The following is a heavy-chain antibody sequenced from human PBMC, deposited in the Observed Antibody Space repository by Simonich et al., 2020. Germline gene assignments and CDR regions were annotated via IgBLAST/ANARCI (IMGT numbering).Heavy chain of an antibody. CDR3: ASPGGTAARDAFDI. J-gene: IGHJ3*02. V-gene: IGHV4-34*01. D-gene: IGHD6-6*01. CDR1: GGSFRGYY. Sequence: QVQLQQWGAGLLKPSDTLSLTCAVYGGSFRGYYWSWIRQPPGKGLEWIGEINHSGSTNYNPSLKSRVTISVDTSKNQFSLKLGSVTAADTAVYYCASPGGTAARDAFDIWGQGTMVTVSS. CDR2: INHSGST.